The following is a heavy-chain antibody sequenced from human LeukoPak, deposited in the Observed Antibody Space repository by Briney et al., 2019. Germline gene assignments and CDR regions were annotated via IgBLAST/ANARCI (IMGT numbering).Heavy chain of an antibody. J-gene: IGHJ6*02. D-gene: IGHD2-15*01. CDR3: ARVQHCRGGSCYRIYYYYYGMDV. CDR2: INHSGST. V-gene: IGHV4-34*01. Sequence: SETLSLTCAVYGGSFSGYYWSWIRQPPGKGLEWIGEINHSGSTNYNPSLKSRVTISVDTSKNQFSLKLSSVTAADTAVYYCARVQHCRGGSCYRIYYYYYGMDVWGQGTTVTVSS. CDR1: GGSFSGYY.